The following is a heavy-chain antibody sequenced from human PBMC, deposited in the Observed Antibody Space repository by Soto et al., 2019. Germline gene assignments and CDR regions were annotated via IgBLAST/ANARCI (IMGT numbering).Heavy chain of an antibody. Sequence: EVQLVESGGGLVQPGGSLRLSCEASRFIFSNYWMHWVRHAPGKGLVWVSRINSDGSSTGYADSVKGRFTILRDNAKNKLYLQLNSLTVEDTGVYFCARALRRTAYSYAMDVWGRGTTVTVSS. J-gene: IGHJ6*02. CDR3: ARALRRTAYSYAMDV. CDR2: INSDGSST. V-gene: IGHV3-74*01. D-gene: IGHD3-16*01. CDR1: RFIFSNYW.